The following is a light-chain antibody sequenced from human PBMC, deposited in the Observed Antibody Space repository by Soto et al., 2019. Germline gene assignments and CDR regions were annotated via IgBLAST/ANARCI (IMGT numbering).Light chain of an antibody. Sequence: DIQLTQSPSFLSASVGDRVTITCRASQSISARLAWYQQKPGKAPKLLIYDASNLESGVPSRFSGSGSGTEFTLTISNLQPDDFATYYCQQYENYWTFGQGTKVDIK. J-gene: IGKJ1*01. CDR1: QSISAR. CDR3: QQYENYWT. CDR2: DAS. V-gene: IGKV1-5*01.